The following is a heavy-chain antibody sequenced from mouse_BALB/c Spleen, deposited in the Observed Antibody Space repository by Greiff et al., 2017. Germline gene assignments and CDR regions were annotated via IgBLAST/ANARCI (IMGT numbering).Heavy chain of an antibody. Sequence: EVQLVESGPELVKPGASVKMSCKASGYTFTSYVMHWVKQKPGQGLEWIGYINPYNDGTKYNEKFKGKATLTSDKSSSTAYMELSSLTSEDSAVYYCARGGLGRYDEEYAMDYWGQGTSVTVSS. D-gene: IGHD2-14*01. V-gene: IGHV1-14*01. J-gene: IGHJ4*01. CDR1: GYTFTSYV. CDR2: INPYNDGT. CDR3: ARGGLGRYDEEYAMDY.